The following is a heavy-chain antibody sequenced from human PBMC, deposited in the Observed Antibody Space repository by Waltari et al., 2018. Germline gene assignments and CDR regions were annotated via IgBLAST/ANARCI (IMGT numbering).Heavy chain of an antibody. CDR2: IIPIFGTA. V-gene: IGHV1-69*12. Sequence: QVQLVQSGAEVKKPGSSVKVSCKASGGTFSSYAISWVRQAPGQGLEWMGGIIPIFGTANYAQKFQGRVTITADESTSTAYMELSSLRSEATAVYYCARAGYCSSTSCYGYYYYYGMDVWGQGTTVTVSS. CDR3: ARAGYCSSTSCYGYYYYYGMDV. D-gene: IGHD2-2*01. J-gene: IGHJ6*02. CDR1: GGTFSSYA.